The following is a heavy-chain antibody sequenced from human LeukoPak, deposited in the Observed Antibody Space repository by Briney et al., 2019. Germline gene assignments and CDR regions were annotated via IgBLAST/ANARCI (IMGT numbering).Heavy chain of an antibody. D-gene: IGHD1-14*01. CDR2: VYYSGST. CDR3: ARGLNNRKSGRRFDVFEI. CDR1: GGSISSYY. Sequence: SETLSLTCTVSGGSISSYYWSWLRQPPGKGLEWIGYVYYSGSTNYNPSLKSRVTISADTSKNQFSLRLTSVAAADTAVYYCARGLNNRKSGRRFDVFEIWGQGTMVTVSS. J-gene: IGHJ3*02. V-gene: IGHV4-59*01.